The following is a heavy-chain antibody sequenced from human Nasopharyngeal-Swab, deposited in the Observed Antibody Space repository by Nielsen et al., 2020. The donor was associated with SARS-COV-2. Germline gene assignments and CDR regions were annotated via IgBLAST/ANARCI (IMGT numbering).Heavy chain of an antibody. V-gene: IGHV3-21*01. J-gene: IGHJ6*02. CDR2: ISSSSSYI. CDR1: GFTFSSYS. Sequence: GESLKIFCAASGFTFSSYSMNWVRQAPGKGLEWVSSISSSSSYIYYADSVKGRFTISRDNAKNSLYLQMNSLRAEDTAVYYCARDIPLHYYGMDVWGQGTTVTVS. CDR3: ARDIPLHYYGMDV. D-gene: IGHD2-21*01.